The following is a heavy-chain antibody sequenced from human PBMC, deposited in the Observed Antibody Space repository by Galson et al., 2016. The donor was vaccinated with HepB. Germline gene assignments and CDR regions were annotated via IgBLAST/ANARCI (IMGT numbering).Heavy chain of an antibody. CDR1: GVTFSRYA. J-gene: IGHJ4*01. Sequence: SVKVSCKASGVTFSRYAVTWVRQAPGQGLEWMGGIIPIFSSADYAQRFQGRVTITADESTNTAYLEVTSLRSEDTAVYYCRVTGTTDYWGHGTLVTVSS. CDR2: IIPIFSSA. V-gene: IGHV1-69*13. CDR3: RVTGTTDY. D-gene: IGHD1-7*01.